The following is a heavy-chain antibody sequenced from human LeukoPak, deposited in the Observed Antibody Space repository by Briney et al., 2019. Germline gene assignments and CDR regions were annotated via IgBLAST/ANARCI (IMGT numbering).Heavy chain of an antibody. Sequence: ASVKVSCKASGYTFTSYYMHWVRQAPGQGLEWMGVINPRGGGTSYAQKFQGRVTMTRDTSTSTVYMELSSLSSEDTAVYYCARDKVLRGNAFDIWGQGTMVTVSS. J-gene: IGHJ3*02. CDR2: INPRGGGT. D-gene: IGHD3-10*01. V-gene: IGHV1-46*01. CDR3: ARDKVLRGNAFDI. CDR1: GYTFTSYY.